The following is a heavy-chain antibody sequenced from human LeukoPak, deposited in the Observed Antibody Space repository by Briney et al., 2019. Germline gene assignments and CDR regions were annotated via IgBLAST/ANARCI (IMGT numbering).Heavy chain of an antibody. Sequence: GGSLRLSCAASGFTFSDNYMTWVRQAPGKGLEWLSYISGDGGVIQYADSVKGRFTISRDNAKNLLYLQMNSLRAEDTAVYCCARVLRYCSGGNCYSGGLGYMDVWGKGTTVTISS. V-gene: IGHV3-11*01. CDR2: ISGDGGVI. CDR1: GFTFSDNY. J-gene: IGHJ6*03. D-gene: IGHD2-15*01. CDR3: ARVLRYCSGGNCYSGGLGYMDV.